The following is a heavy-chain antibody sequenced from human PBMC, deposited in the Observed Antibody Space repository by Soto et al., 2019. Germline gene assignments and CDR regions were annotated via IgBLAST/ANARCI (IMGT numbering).Heavy chain of an antibody. CDR3: ARGTRHYYGSGSYYNSNWFDP. J-gene: IGHJ5*02. Sequence: SETLSLTCAVYGGSFSGYYWSWIRQPPGKGLEWIGEINHSGSTNYNPSLKSRVTLSVDTSKNQFSLKLSSVTAADTAVYYCARGTRHYYGSGSYYNSNWFDPWGQGXLVTVYS. CDR2: INHSGST. D-gene: IGHD3-10*01. CDR1: GGSFSGYY. V-gene: IGHV4-34*01.